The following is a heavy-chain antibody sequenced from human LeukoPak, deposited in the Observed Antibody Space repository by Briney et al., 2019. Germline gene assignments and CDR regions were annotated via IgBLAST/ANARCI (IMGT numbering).Heavy chain of an antibody. CDR1: GYTFTDYY. Sequence: ASVKVSCKASGYTFTDYYIHWVRQAPGQGLEWMGWIGAYNGDTNYAQKFQGRVTMTTDTSTSTAYMDLRSLRSDDTAVYYCTRDHCRGDNCPSFDYWGQGTLVTVSS. CDR2: IGAYNGDT. CDR3: TRDHCRGDNCPSFDY. J-gene: IGHJ4*02. D-gene: IGHD2-15*01. V-gene: IGHV1-18*04.